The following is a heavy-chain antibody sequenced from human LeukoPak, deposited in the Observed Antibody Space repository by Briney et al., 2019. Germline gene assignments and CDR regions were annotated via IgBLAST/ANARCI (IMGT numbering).Heavy chain of an antibody. V-gene: IGHV1-46*01. CDR2: INPSGGST. J-gene: IGHJ5*02. CDR1: GYTFTSYY. D-gene: IGHD6-13*01. Sequence: GASVKVSCTASGYTFTSYYMHWVRQAPGQGLEWMGIINPSGGSTSYAQKFQGRVTMTRDTSTSTVYMELSSLRSEDTAVYYCARGRIAAAGKEKNWFDPWGQGTLVTVSS. CDR3: ARGRIAAAGKEKNWFDP.